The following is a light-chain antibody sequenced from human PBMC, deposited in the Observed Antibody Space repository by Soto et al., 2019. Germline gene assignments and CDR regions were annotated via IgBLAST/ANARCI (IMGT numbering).Light chain of an antibody. CDR1: QSVSSSY. V-gene: IGKV3-20*01. Sequence: EIVLTQSPGTLSLSPGERATLSCRASQSVSSSYLAWYQQKPGQAPRLLIYGASNRTTGIPDRFSGSGSGTDFTLTISRLEPEDFAVYYCQQYGSPPITFGHGTKVDIK. J-gene: IGKJ3*01. CDR3: QQYGSPPIT. CDR2: GAS.